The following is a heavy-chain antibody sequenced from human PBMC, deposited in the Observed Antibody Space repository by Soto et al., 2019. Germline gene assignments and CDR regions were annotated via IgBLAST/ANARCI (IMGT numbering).Heavy chain of an antibody. CDR3: VWLPYYDFWSLPKEGMDV. V-gene: IGHV1-24*01. D-gene: IGHD3-3*01. J-gene: IGHJ6*02. Sequence: ASVKVCCKVSGYTLTELSMHWVRQAPGKGLEWMGGFDPEDGETIYAQKFQGRVTMTEDTSTDTAYMELSSLRSEDTAVYYCVWLPYYDFWSLPKEGMDVWGQGTTVTVSS. CDR1: GYTLTELS. CDR2: FDPEDGET.